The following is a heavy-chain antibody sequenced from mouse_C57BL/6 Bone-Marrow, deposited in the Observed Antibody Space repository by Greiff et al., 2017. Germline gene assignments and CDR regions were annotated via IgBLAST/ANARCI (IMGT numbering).Heavy chain of an antibody. Sequence: QVQLQQPGAELVKPGASVKMSCKASGYTFTSYWITWVKQRPGQGLEWIGDIYPGSGSTNYNEKLKSKAPLTVDTSSSKAYMQPSSLTSEDSAVYYCARYTVGDFDYWGQGTTLTVSS. J-gene: IGHJ2*01. CDR3: ARYTVGDFDY. CDR2: IYPGSGST. CDR1: GYTFTSYW. V-gene: IGHV1-55*01. D-gene: IGHD1-1*01.